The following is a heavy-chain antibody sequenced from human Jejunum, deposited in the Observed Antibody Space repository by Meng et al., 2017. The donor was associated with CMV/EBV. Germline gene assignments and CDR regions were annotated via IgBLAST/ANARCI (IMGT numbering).Heavy chain of an antibody. CDR3: ARDPSNTSGRYAYFDY. CDR1: GYTFTHHG. CDR2: ISCYNGDT. Sequence: QVQLMQSGAEVKKPGASVRVSCKASGYTFTHHGISWIRQAPGQGLEWMGWISCYNGDTNYAQKFQGRVTMTTDTSTSTAYMDLRSLRSDDTAVYYCARDPSNTSGRYAYFDYWGQGTLVTVSS. J-gene: IGHJ4*02. D-gene: IGHD6-19*01. V-gene: IGHV1-18*01.